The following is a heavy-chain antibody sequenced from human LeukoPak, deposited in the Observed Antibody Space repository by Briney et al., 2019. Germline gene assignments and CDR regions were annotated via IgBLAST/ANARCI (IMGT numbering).Heavy chain of an antibody. V-gene: IGHV4-39*01. CDR1: GGSISSTSYY. CDR2: IYYSGST. J-gene: IGHJ4*02. Sequence: PSETLSLTCTVSGGSISSTSYYWGWIRQPPGKELEWIGTIYYSGSTFYNPSLKSRVTISADTSKNHFSLKLSSVTAADTAVYYCARQARELLLNYWGQGTLVTVSS. D-gene: IGHD1-26*01. CDR3: ARQARELLLNY.